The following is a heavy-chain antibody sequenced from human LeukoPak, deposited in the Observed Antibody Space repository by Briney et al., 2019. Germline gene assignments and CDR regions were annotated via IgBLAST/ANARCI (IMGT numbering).Heavy chain of an antibody. V-gene: IGHV3-74*01. CDR1: GFTFSSYW. J-gene: IGHJ6*03. CDR3: ARGGSSWYKYYYMDV. CDR2: INSDGSST. D-gene: IGHD6-13*01. Sequence: TGGSLRLSCAASGFTFSSYWMHWVRQAPGKGLVWVSRINSDGSSTSYADSVKGRFTISRDNAKNTLYLQMNSLRAEDTAVYYCARGGSSWYKYYYMDVWGKGTTVTVSS.